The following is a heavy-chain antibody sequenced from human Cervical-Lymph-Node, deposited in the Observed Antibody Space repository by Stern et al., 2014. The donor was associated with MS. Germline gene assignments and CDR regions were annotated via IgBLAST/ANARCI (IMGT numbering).Heavy chain of an antibody. J-gene: IGHJ4*02. Sequence: QVQLQESGPGLVKPSGTLSLTCAVSGDSISSNNWWSWVRQPPGKGLEWIGEIYHSGSTTYNPSLKSRVTISVDKSKNQFSLKLSFVTAADTAVYYCARQRITIFGVVIPLDYWGQGTLVTVSS. CDR2: IYHSGST. CDR3: ARQRITIFGVVIPLDY. V-gene: IGHV4-4*02. CDR1: GDSISSNNW. D-gene: IGHD3-3*01.